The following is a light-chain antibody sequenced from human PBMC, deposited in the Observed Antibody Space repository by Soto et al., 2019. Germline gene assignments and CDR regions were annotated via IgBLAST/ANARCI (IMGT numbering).Light chain of an antibody. CDR2: GAS. V-gene: IGKV3-20*01. Sequence: EVVLTQSPVTLSLSPGERATLSCRASQSVSSPYLAWYQQKPGQPPRRLIYGASSRATDIPDRFIGSGSGTDFTLTIARLAPADFAMYYCQQYGSSPFTCGPGTKVDI. CDR3: QQYGSSPFT. CDR1: QSVSSPY. J-gene: IGKJ3*01.